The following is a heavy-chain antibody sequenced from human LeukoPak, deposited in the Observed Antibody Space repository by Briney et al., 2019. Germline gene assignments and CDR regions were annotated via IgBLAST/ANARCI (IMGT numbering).Heavy chain of an antibody. D-gene: IGHD5/OR15-5a*01. CDR1: GFTFSSYW. J-gene: IGHJ4*02. CDR2: INSDGSST. CDR3: AKGVYSVFPDSRVLDY. V-gene: IGHV3-74*01. Sequence: GGSLRLFCAASGFTFSSYWMHWVRQAPGKGLVWVSRINSDGSSTSYADSVKGRFTISRDNAKNTLYLQMSSLSAKDTAVYYCAKGVYSVFPDSRVLDYWGQGTLVTVSS.